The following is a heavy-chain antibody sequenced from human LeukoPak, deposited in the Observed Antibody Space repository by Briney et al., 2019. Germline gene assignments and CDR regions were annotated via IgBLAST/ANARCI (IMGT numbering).Heavy chain of an antibody. J-gene: IGHJ6*02. V-gene: IGHV3-43*02. CDR1: GFTFDDYA. D-gene: IGHD6-13*01. Sequence: GGSLRLSCAASGFTFDDYAMHWVHQAPGKGLEWVSLISGDGGSTYYADSVKGRFTISRDNSRNSLYLQMNSLRTEDTASYYCAKDKANIAAAGTRYYYYYYGMDVWGQGTTVTVSS. CDR3: AKDKANIAAAGTRYYYYYYGMDV. CDR2: ISGDGGST.